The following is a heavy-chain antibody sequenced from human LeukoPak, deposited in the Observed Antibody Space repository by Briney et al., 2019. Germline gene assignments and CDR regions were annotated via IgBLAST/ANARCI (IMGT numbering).Heavy chain of an antibody. J-gene: IGHJ4*02. CDR1: GGSVGSSSYY. CDR3: ARAWGYYYDSSGYIFDY. CDR2: IYYSGST. Sequence: PSETLSLTCTVSGGSVGSSSYYWSWIRQPPGKGLEWIGYIYYSGSTNYNPSLKSRVTISVDTSKNQFSLKLSSVTAADTAVYYCARAWGYYYDSSGYIFDYWGQGTLVTVSS. D-gene: IGHD3-22*01. V-gene: IGHV4-61*01.